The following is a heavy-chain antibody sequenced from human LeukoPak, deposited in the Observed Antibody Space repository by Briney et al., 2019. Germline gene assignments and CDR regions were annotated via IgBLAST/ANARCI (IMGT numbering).Heavy chain of an antibody. CDR3: ARIIGAFGTYRYDS. CDR2: INQEGSER. Sequence: GGSLRLSCEVTGFIFSSYWMSWVRQAPGRGLEWVGNINQEGSERNHGDSVNGRFTISRDNAEDSLYLQMNSLRAEDTAVYYCARIIGAFGTYRYDSWGQGTLVSVSS. D-gene: IGHD3-16*02. J-gene: IGHJ4*02. V-gene: IGHV3-7*01. CDR1: GFIFSSYW.